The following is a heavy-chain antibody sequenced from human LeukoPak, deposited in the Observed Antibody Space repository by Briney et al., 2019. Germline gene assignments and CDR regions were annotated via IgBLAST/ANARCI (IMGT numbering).Heavy chain of an antibody. CDR2: IHYSGST. CDR3: ATPDYAEAFDI. J-gene: IGHJ3*02. Sequence: PSETLSLTCTVSGGSISSSSYYWGWIRQPPGKGLEWTGSIHYSGSTYYNPSLKSRVTISVDTSKNQFSLKLSSVTAADTAVYYCATPDYAEAFDIWGQGTMVTVSS. CDR1: GGSISSSSYY. V-gene: IGHV4-39*01. D-gene: IGHD4-17*01.